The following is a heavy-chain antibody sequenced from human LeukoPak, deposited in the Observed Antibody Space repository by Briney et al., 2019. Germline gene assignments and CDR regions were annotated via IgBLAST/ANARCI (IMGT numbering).Heavy chain of an antibody. D-gene: IGHD1-26*01. J-gene: IGHJ6*02. CDR2: ISAYNGNT. CDR3: ARDGLGGGSYRYYYGMDV. V-gene: IGHV1-18*01. CDR1: GYTFTSYG. Sequence: APVKVSCKASGYTFTSYGISWVRQAPGQGLEWMGWISAYNGNTNYAQKLQGRVTTTTDTSTSTAYMELRSLRSDDTAVYYCARDGLGGGSYRYYYGMDVWGQGTTVTVSS.